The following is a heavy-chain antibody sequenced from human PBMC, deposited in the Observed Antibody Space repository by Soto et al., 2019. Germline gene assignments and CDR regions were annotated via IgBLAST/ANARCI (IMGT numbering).Heavy chain of an antibody. CDR1: SGSISSSNW. CDR3: VREEESYNWFDF. J-gene: IGHJ5*01. D-gene: IGHD3-16*02. CDR2: IYHSGST. V-gene: IGHV4-4*02. Sequence: SETLSLTCAVSSGSISSSNWWSWVRQPPGKGLEWIGEIYHSGSTNYNPSLKSRVTISVDKSKNQFSLKLSSVTAADTAVYYCVREEESYNWFDFWGQGTLVTVFS.